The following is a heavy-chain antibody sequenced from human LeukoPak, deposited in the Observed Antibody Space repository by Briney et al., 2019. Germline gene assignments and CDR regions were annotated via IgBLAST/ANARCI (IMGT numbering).Heavy chain of an antibody. D-gene: IGHD6-19*01. J-gene: IGHJ4*02. V-gene: IGHV1-69*04. CDR3: ASRSGWYYFDY. Sequence: SVKVSCKASGGTFSSYAISWVRQAPGQGLEWMGRIIPILGIANYAQKFQGRVTMTRNTSISTAYMELSSLRSEDTAVYYCASRSGWYYFDYWGQGTLVTVSS. CDR1: GGTFSSYA. CDR2: IIPILGIA.